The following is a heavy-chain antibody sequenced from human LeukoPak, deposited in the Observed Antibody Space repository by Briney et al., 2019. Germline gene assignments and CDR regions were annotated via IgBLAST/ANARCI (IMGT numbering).Heavy chain of an antibody. V-gene: IGHV1-69*05. CDR1: GGTFSSYA. J-gene: IGHJ4*02. CDR2: IIPIFGTA. D-gene: IGHD3-3*01. CDR3: ARDPSDFWSGFGF. Sequence: ASVKVSCKASGGTFSSYAISWVRQAPGQGLEWMGRIIPIFGTANYAQKFQGRVTITTDESTSTAYMELSSLRSEDTAVYYCARDPSDFWSGFGFWGQGTLVTVSS.